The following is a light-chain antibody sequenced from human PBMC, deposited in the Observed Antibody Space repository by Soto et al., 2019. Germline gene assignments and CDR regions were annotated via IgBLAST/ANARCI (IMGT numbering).Light chain of an antibody. CDR3: QKYGSSPPYT. J-gene: IGKJ2*01. CDR2: AAS. CDR1: RTFASSY. Sequence: ELVLTQSPATLSLSPGERATLACRASRTFASSYSAWYQQKPGQAPRLLIYAASTRATGIPDRFSGSGSGADFSLTISRLEPEASAVYYCQKYGSSPPYTFGQGTPLAIK. V-gene: IGKV3-20*01.